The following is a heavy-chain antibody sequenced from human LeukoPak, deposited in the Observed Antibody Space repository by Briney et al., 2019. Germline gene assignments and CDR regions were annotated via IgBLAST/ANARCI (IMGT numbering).Heavy chain of an antibody. D-gene: IGHD3-3*01. CDR1: GFTFSSYG. J-gene: IGHJ3*02. Sequence: KSGGSLRLSCAASGFTFSSYGMNWVRQAPGKGLEWVSSISIGSSYIYYADSVKGRFTISRDNAKNSLYLQMNSLRAEDTAVYYCARDRSQYYDFWSGYDAFHIWGQGTMVTVSS. V-gene: IGHV3-21*01. CDR2: ISIGSSYI. CDR3: ARDRSQYYDFWSGYDAFHI.